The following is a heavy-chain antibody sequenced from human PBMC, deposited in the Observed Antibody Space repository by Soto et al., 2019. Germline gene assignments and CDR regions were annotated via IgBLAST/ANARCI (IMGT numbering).Heavy chain of an antibody. J-gene: IGHJ4*02. CDR3: ARDDYGGNTHFLDY. CDR2: TATDGSDQ. CDR1: GFTFRTYG. D-gene: IGHD4-17*01. V-gene: IGHV3-30*03. Sequence: QVQLVESGGGVVQPGRSLRLSCEGSGFTFRTYGIHWVRQAPGKGLEWVAVTATDGSDQRYADSVNGRFTISRDNSKNTLYLQMNSLRINDTAVYYCARDDYGGNTHFLDYWGQGALVTVSS.